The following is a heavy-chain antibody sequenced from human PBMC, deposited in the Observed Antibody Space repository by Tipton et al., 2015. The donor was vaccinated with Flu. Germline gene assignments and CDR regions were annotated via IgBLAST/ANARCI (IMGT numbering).Heavy chain of an antibody. V-gene: IGHV4-39*07. CDR3: ARAGDYGGELHFQN. D-gene: IGHD4-23*01. CDR1: GGSISSTKSY. CDR2: IYSRGGT. Sequence: TLSLTCTVSGGSISSTKSYWGWIRQPPGKGLEWIGSIYSRGGTYYNPSLKRRVIISVDTSKNQLSLNLRSVTAADTAVYYCARAGDYGGELHFQNWGQGTLITVSS. J-gene: IGHJ1*01.